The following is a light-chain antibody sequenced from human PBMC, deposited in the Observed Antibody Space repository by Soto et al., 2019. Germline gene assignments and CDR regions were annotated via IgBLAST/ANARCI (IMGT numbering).Light chain of an antibody. Sequence: QSVLTQPPSASGTPRQRVTISCSGSSSNIGRNTVDWYQHLPGTAPKLLIYSNDQRPSGVPDRFSGSKSGTSASLAISGLQSEDEADYYCAAWDDSLNGLVFGTGTKVTVL. CDR3: AAWDDSLNGLV. CDR2: SND. V-gene: IGLV1-44*01. CDR1: SSNIGRNT. J-gene: IGLJ1*01.